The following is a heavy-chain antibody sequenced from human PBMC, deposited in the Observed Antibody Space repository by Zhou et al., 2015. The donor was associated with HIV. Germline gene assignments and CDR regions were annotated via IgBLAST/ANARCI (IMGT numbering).Heavy chain of an antibody. CDR1: GFTFNTFG. D-gene: IGHD2-8*01. CDR3: AKDGYCTNGVCYDGMDV. J-gene: IGHJ6*02. V-gene: IGHV3-30*18. CDR2: ISYDGTNK. Sequence: QAQMVASGGDVVQPGGSLRLSCETSGFTFNTFGIHWVRQAPGKGLEWVAVISYDGTNKYYADSVEGRFTVSRDNSKNTLYLQMNSLRPEDTAVYYCAKDGYCTNGVCYDGMDVWGQGP.